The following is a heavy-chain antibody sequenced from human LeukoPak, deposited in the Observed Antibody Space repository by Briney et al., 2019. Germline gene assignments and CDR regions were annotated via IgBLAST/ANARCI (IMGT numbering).Heavy chain of an antibody. CDR1: GFTFSNND. D-gene: IGHD4-11*01. CDR3: AKFSAHIYSNYDYMDV. CDR2: ISGNGGST. V-gene: IGHV3-23*01. J-gene: IGHJ6*03. Sequence: GGSLRLSCAASGFTFSNNDMSWVRQAPGKGLEWVSAISGNGGSTDYADSVKGRFSVSRDNSKNTLHLQMNSLGAEDTAVYYCAKFSAHIYSNYDYMDVWGKGTTVTVSS.